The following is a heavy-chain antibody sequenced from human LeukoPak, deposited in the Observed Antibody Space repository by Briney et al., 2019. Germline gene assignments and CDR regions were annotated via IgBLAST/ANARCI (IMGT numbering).Heavy chain of an antibody. CDR2: ISGSGGST. V-gene: IGHV3-23*01. J-gene: IGHJ4*02. CDR1: GFTFSSYA. CDR3: AKGEIYDFWSGYSTRLRSFDY. Sequence: PGGSLRLSCAASGFTFSSYAMSWVRQAPGKGLEWVSAISGSGGSTYYADSVKGRFTISRDNSKNTLYLQMNSLRAEDTAVYYCAKGEIYDFWSGYSTRLRSFDYWGQGTLVTVSS. D-gene: IGHD3-3*01.